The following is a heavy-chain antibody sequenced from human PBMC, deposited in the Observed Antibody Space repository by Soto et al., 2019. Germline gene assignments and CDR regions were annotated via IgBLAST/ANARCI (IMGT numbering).Heavy chain of an antibody. V-gene: IGHV1-18*04. Sequence: QVQLVQSGAEVKKPGASVKVSCKASGYTFTSYGISWVRQAPGQGLEWMGWIRAYNGYTNYAQKFLRRVTITTDTSTSTAYMELRSLISDDTAVYYCARASDGYRSVWSVGYFDYWGQGPLVTVSS. CDR3: ARASDGYRSVWSVGYFDY. D-gene: IGHD6-19*01. J-gene: IGHJ4*02. CDR1: GYTFTSYG. CDR2: IRAYNGYT.